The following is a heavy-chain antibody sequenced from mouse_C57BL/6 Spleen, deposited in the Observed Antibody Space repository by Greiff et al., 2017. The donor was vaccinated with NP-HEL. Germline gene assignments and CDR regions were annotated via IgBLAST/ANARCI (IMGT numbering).Heavy chain of an antibody. D-gene: IGHD1-1*01. CDR2: IDPETGGT. CDR3: TVVAPYCDY. Sequence: QVQLQQSGAELVRPGASVTLSCKASGYTFTDYEMHWVKQTPVHGLEWIGAIDPETGGTAYNQKFKGKAILTADNSSSTAYMELRSLTSEDSAVYYCTVVAPYCDYWGQGTTLTVSS. CDR1: GYTFTDYE. V-gene: IGHV1-15*01. J-gene: IGHJ2*01.